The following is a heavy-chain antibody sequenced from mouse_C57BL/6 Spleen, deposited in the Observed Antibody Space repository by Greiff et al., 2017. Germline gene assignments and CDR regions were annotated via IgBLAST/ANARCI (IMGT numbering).Heavy chain of an antibody. CDR2: ISSGSSTI. D-gene: IGHD2-4*01. CDR1: GFTFSDYG. V-gene: IGHV5-17*01. CDR3: ASDYYDYEDGFAY. J-gene: IGHJ3*01. Sequence: EVKLMESGGGLVKPGGSLKLSCAASGFTFSDYGMHWVRQAPEKGLEWVAYISSGSSTIYYADTVKGRFTISRDNAKNTLFLQMTSLRSEDTAMYYCASDYYDYEDGFAYWGQGTLVTVSA.